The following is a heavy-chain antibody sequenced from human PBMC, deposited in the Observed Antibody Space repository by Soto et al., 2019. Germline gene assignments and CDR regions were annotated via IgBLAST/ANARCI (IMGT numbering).Heavy chain of an antibody. J-gene: IGHJ4*02. CDR1: GYSFTSYW. CDR3: VSSSSSWSTTDYYFDY. V-gene: IGHV5-10-1*01. D-gene: IGHD6-13*01. CDR2: IDPSDSYT. Sequence: PGESLKISCKGSGYSFTSYWISWVRQMPGKGLEWMGRIDPSDSYTNYSPSFQGHVTISADKSISTAYLQWSSLKASDTAMYYCVSSSSSWSTTDYYFDYWGQGTLVTVSS.